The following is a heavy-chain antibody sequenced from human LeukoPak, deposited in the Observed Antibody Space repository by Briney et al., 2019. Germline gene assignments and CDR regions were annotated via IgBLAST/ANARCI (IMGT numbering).Heavy chain of an antibody. CDR2: IKLDGSEK. J-gene: IGHJ4*02. CDR3: ARDQYDTWSRRGNFDS. CDR1: GFTFSSYW. V-gene: IGHV3-7*03. Sequence: GGSLRLSCAASGFTFSSYWMNWVRQAPGKGLEWVANIKLDGSEKNYVDSVKGRFTISRDNTKNSLYLQMNSLRVEDTAVFYCARDQYDTWSRRGNFDSWGQGTLVIVSS. D-gene: IGHD3-3*01.